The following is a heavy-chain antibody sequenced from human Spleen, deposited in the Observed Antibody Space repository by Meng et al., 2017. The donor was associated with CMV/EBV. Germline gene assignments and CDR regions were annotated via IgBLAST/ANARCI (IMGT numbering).Heavy chain of an antibody. V-gene: IGHV3-30*02. Sequence: GESLKISCAASGFTFSSYGMHWVRQAPGKGLEWVAVIWYDGSNKYYADSVKGRFTISRDNSKNRLYLQMNSLRPEDTAMYYCATYWSADYWGQGTLVTVSS. CDR1: GFTFSSYG. D-gene: IGHD1-1*01. CDR2: IWYDGSNK. CDR3: ATYWSADY. J-gene: IGHJ4*02.